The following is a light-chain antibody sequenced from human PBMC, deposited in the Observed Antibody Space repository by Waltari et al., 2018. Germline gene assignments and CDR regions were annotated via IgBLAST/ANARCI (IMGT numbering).Light chain of an antibody. CDR1: GEYSAYT. CDR3: QTWGMNIQV. CDR2: VNSDGSH. V-gene: IGLV4-69*01. Sequence: QLVLTRSPSASASLGASVKLTCTLTGEYSAYTIAWHQLQPEKGPRYLMNVNSDGSHDKADGIPERFSGSSAGAERYLIISRLQSDDEADYFCQTWGMNIQVFGGGTRLTVL. J-gene: IGLJ3*02.